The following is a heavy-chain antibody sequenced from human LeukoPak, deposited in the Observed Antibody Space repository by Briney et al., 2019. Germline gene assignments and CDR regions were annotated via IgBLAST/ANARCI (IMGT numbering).Heavy chain of an antibody. Sequence: SETLSLTCTVSGGSISSGDYYWSWIRQPPGKGLEGIGYIYYSGSTYYNPSPKSLVTISVDTSKNQFSLTLSSVTAEDTAVYYCAGSDFTGRLIDYWGQGTLVTVSS. D-gene: IGHD2-21*02. V-gene: IGHV4-30-4*01. CDR1: GGSISSGDYY. CDR3: AGSDFTGRLIDY. J-gene: IGHJ4*02. CDR2: IYYSGST.